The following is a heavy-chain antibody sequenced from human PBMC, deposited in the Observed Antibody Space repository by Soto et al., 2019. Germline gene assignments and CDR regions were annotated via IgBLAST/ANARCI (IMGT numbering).Heavy chain of an antibody. CDR3: ARGREVVVNGPHISKYFEF. Sequence: SETLSLTCSVSGASIVSGDYYWNWVRQSPGKGLEWIGYIYYTGFVSYNPSLKSRLTISVDRSSDQFSLSLTSVTPADTAVYYCARGREVVVNGPHISKYFEFWTQRTQVT. CDR2: IYYTGFV. D-gene: IGHD3-22*01. V-gene: IGHV4-30-4*01. CDR1: GASIVSGDYY. J-gene: IGHJ1*01.